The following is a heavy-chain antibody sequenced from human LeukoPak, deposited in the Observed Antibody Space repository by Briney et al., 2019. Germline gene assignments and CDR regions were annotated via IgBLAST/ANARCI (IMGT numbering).Heavy chain of an antibody. J-gene: IGHJ4*02. CDR2: INHSGST. CDR3: AIPVGASREFDY. CDR1: GGSFSGYY. D-gene: IGHD1-26*01. Sequence: SETLSLTCAVYGGSFSGYYWSWVRQPPGKGLEWIGEINHSGSTNYNPSLKSRVTISVDTSKNQFSLKLSSVTAAVSAVYNCAIPVGASREFDYGGQGTVVTVSS. V-gene: IGHV4-34*01.